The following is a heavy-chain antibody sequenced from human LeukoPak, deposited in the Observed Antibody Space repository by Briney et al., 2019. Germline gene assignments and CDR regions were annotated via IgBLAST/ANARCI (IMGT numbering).Heavy chain of an antibody. D-gene: IGHD6-6*01. CDR2: ISGSDGST. CDR1: GFPLRTYA. J-gene: IGHJ4*02. Sequence: PGGSLRLSCAASGFTSGFPLRTYAMSWVRQAPGKGLEWVSAISGSDGSTYYADSVKGRFTVSGDNAKNSLYLQMNSLRAEDTAVYYCARDSSSYTHKFDYWGQGTLVTVSS. CDR3: ARDSSSYTHKFDY. V-gene: IGHV3-23*01.